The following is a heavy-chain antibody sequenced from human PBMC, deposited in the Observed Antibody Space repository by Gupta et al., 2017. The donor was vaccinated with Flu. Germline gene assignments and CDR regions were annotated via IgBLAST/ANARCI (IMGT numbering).Heavy chain of an antibody. J-gene: IGHJ4*02. V-gene: IGHV4-39*01. CDR2: IYYSGNT. CDR3: ARTVVVVATGYFDY. D-gene: IGHD2-15*01. CDR1: GGSISSSSYY. Sequence: QLQLQESGPGLVKPSETLSLTCTVSGGSISSSSYYWGWIRQPPGKGLEWIGSIYYSGNTYYNPSLKSRVTISVDTSKNQFSLKLSSVTAADTAVYYCARTVVVVATGYFDYWGQGTLVTVSS.